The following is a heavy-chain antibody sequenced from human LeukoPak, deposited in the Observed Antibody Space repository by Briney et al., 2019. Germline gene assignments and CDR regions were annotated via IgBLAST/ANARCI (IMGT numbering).Heavy chain of an antibody. J-gene: IGHJ5*02. V-gene: IGHV4-4*07. D-gene: IGHD3-3*01. CDR2: FYSGST. Sequence: SETLSLPCTVSGDSLRSYYWRWVRQPAGKGLEGIGRFYSGSTDYNPPLKSRVTMSVDTSDNQFSLKLMSVTAADTAVHHCSRELVGNDFWSGSINWFDTWGQGTLVTVPS. CDR3: SRELVGNDFWSGSINWFDT. CDR1: GDSLRSYY.